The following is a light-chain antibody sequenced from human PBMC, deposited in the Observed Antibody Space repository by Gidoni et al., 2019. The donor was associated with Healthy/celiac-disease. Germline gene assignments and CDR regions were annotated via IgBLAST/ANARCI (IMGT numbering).Light chain of an antibody. CDR3: QQSYSTLYT. J-gene: IGKJ2*01. CDR2: AAS. Sequence: DIQMTQSPSSLSASGGDRVTITCRASQSISSYLNGYQQKPGKAPKLLIYAASSLQSGVPSRFSGSGSRTDFTLTISSLQPEDFATYYCQQSYSTLYTFGQGTKLEIK. CDR1: QSISSY. V-gene: IGKV1-39*01.